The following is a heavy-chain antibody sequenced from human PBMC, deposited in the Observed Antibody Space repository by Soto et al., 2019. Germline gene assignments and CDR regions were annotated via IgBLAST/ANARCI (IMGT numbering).Heavy chain of an antibody. CDR3: ARIVGAYGMDV. J-gene: IGHJ6*02. Sequence: TLSLTCSVSGDSIGSGDFYWSWIRQPPGKALEWLALIDWDDDKYYSTSLKTRLTISKDTSKNQVVLTMTNMDPVDTATYYCARIVGAYGMDVWGQGTTVTVSS. CDR2: IDWDDDK. V-gene: IGHV2-70*18. D-gene: IGHD2-15*01. CDR1: GDSIGSGDFY.